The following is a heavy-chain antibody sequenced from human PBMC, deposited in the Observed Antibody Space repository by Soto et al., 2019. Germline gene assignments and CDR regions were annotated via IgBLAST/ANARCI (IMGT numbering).Heavy chain of an antibody. Sequence: QLQLQESGPGLVKPSETLSLTCTVSGGSISSSSYYWGWIRQPPGKGLEWIGSIYYSGSTYYNPSLKSRVTISVDTSKNQFSLKLSSVTAADTAVYYCARITLRYCSGGSCYSGSGWFDPWGQGTLVTVSS. CDR2: IYYSGST. CDR3: ARITLRYCSGGSCYSGSGWFDP. CDR1: GGSISSSSYY. V-gene: IGHV4-39*01. D-gene: IGHD2-15*01. J-gene: IGHJ5*02.